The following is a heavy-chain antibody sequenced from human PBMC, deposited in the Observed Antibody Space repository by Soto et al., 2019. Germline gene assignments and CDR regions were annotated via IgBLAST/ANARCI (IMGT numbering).Heavy chain of an antibody. Sequence: XGALIVSCSASGFTFSSYSMNWVRQAPGKGLEWVSSISSSSSYIYYADSVKGRFTISRDNAKNSLYLQMNSLRAEDTAVYYCARDGYSSSWQYYYYYGMDVWGQGTTVTVSS. CDR1: GFTFSSYS. V-gene: IGHV3-21*01. CDR3: ARDGYSSSWQYYYYYGMDV. D-gene: IGHD6-13*01. J-gene: IGHJ6*02. CDR2: ISSSSSYI.